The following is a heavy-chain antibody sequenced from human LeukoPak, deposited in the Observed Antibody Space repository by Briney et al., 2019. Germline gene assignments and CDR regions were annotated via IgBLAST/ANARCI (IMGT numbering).Heavy chain of an antibody. J-gene: IGHJ5*02. CDR2: IRYDGSNK. CDR3: AREGGNGWYSGWFDP. Sequence: PGGSLRLSCAASGFTFSSYGMHWVRQAPGKGLEWVAFIRYDGSNKYYADSVKGRFTISRDNSKNTLYLHVNSLRPEDTAVYYCAREGGNGWYSGWFDPWGQGILVTVSS. CDR1: GFTFSSYG. D-gene: IGHD6-19*01. V-gene: IGHV3-30*02.